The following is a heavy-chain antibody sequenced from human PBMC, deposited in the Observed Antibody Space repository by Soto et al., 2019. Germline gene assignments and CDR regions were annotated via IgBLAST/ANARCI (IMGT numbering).Heavy chain of an antibody. CDR1: GDSITSNSYF. CDR3: ARGGSLRYFDWLPQYYYYGMDV. D-gene: IGHD3-9*01. V-gene: IGHV4-39*01. Sequence: SETLSLTCTVSGDSITSNSYFWAWIRQPPGKGLEWIGSIYYSGYTYYNPSLKSRVTISVDTSKNQFSLKLSSVTAADTAVYYCARGGSLRYFDWLPQYYYYGMDVWGQGTTVTVSS. J-gene: IGHJ6*02. CDR2: IYYSGYT.